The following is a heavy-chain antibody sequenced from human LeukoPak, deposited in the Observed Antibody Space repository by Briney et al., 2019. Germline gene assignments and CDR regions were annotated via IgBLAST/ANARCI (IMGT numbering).Heavy chain of an antibody. CDR3: AREGSRWVDFEF. D-gene: IGHD1-26*01. CDR1: GGSISSYY. J-gene: IGHJ4*02. V-gene: IGHV4-59*01. Sequence: SETLSLTCTVSGGSISSYYWSWIRQPAGKGLEWIGYIHHSGSTNYNPSLKSRVTISLDTSKSQFSLKMTSVTAADTAVYYCAREGSRWVDFEFWGQGTLVTVSS. CDR2: IHHSGST.